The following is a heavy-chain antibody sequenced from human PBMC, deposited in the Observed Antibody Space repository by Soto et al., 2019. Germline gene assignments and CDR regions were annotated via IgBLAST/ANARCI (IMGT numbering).Heavy chain of an antibody. CDR1: GFTFSSYA. CDR3: ARDPSIFSMVRGPQMSYYFDY. J-gene: IGHJ4*02. CDR2: ISYDGSNK. D-gene: IGHD3-10*01. V-gene: IGHV3-30-3*01. Sequence: GGSLSLSCAASGFTFSSYAMHWVRQAPGKGLEWVAVISYDGSNKYYADSVKGRFTISRDNSKNTLYLQMNSLRAEDTAVYYCARDPSIFSMVRGPQMSYYFDYWGQGTLVTVSS.